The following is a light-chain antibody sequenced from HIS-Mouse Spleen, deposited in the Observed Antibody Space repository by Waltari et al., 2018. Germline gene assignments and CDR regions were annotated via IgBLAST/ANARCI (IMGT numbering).Light chain of an antibody. CDR1: RSDVGGYTH. CDR3: SSYTSSSTLYV. Sequence: QSALTQPASVSGSPGQSITISCPGTRSDVGGYTHVHCYQQTPRKAPKLMIYDVSNRPSGVSNRFSGSKSGNTASLTISGLQAEDEADYYCSSYTSSSTLYVFGTGTKVTVL. J-gene: IGLJ1*01. V-gene: IGLV2-14*03. CDR2: DVS.